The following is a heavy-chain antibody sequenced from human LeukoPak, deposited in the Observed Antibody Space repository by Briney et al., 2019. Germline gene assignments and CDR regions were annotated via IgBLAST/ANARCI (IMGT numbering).Heavy chain of an antibody. CDR1: SGPISSYY. CDR2: IYGSGGT. CDR3: ARSGRIPWFDP. V-gene: IGHV4-4*07. D-gene: IGHD1-14*01. Sequence: PSETLSLTCSVSSGPISSYYWSWVRQPAGKGLEWIGHIYGSGGTNYNPSLKSRVTMSVDTSKNQFSLYLTSVTAADTAVYYCARSGRIPWFDPWGQGTLVTVSS. J-gene: IGHJ5*02.